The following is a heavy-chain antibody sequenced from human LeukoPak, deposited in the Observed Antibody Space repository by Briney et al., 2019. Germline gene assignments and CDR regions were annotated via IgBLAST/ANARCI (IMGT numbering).Heavy chain of an antibody. CDR1: GFGFRTYG. D-gene: IGHD2-2*01. J-gene: IGHJ3*02. V-gene: IGHV3-21*01. CDR3: ARPLSGYCSSTSCYRKSHAFDI. Sequence: PGRSLRLSCAASGFGFRTYGMHWVRQAPAKGLEWVSSINSSRRYIYYADSAKGRFHLSRDNAQNSLHLQTNSLSAEDTAVYYCARPLSGYCSSTSCYRKSHAFDIWGQGTMVTVSS. CDR2: INSSRRYI.